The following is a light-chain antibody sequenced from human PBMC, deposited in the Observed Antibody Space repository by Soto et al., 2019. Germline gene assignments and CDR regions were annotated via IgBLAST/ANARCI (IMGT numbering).Light chain of an antibody. CDR1: QSVLYSSNNKNY. J-gene: IGKJ3*01. Sequence: DIVMTQSPDSLAVSLGERATINCKSSQSVLYSSNNKNYLAWYQQKPGQPPKLLIYWASTRESGVPDRFSGSGSGTDFTLTISSPQAEDVAVYYCQQYYSTTFTFGPGTKVDIK. V-gene: IGKV4-1*01. CDR3: QQYYSTTFT. CDR2: WAS.